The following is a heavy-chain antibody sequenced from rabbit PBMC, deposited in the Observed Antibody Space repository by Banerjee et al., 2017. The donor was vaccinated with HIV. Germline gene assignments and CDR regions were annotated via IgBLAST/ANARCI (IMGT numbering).Heavy chain of an antibody. Sequence: QQQLVESGGGLVQPGGSLTLTCKASGFDFSRYGVSWVRQAPGKGLEWIGYIDPIFGTTYYASWAKGRFTVSKTSSTTVTLQMTSLTAADTATYFCARDLTDVIGWNFGWWGPGTLVTVS. D-gene: IGHD4-1*01. V-gene: IGHV1S45*01. J-gene: IGHJ6*01. CDR2: IDPIFGTT. CDR3: ARDLTDVIGWNFGW. CDR1: GFDFSRYG.